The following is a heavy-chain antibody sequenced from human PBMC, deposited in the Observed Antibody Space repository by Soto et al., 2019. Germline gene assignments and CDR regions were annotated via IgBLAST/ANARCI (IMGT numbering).Heavy chain of an antibody. CDR2: ISYDGSNK. Sequence: GGSLRLSCAASIFTFINYAMHWVRQAPGKGLEWVAVISYDGSNKYYADSVKGRFTISRDNSKNTLYLQMNSLSAEDTVLYNCAKGYIVSAAAGGSMDVWGQGTTVTVSS. V-gene: IGHV3-30*18. CDR3: AKGYIVSAAAGGSMDV. D-gene: IGHD2-2*01. J-gene: IGHJ6*02. CDR1: IFTFINYA.